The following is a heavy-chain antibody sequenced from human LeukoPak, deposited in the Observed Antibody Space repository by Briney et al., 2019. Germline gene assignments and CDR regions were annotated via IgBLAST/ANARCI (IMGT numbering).Heavy chain of an antibody. J-gene: IGHJ6*01. CDR3: ARDRWFQDSGMDV. Sequence: GGSLRLSCAAWGFTFSDYYMRWVREAPGKGLEGGAYISSSGSTIYYADSVKGRFTISRDSAKNSLYLKMKSLRAEDADVYYCARDRWFQDSGMDVWGPGTTVTVSS. CDR1: GFTFSDYY. CDR2: ISSSGSTI. V-gene: IGHV3-11*01. D-gene: IGHD3-10*01.